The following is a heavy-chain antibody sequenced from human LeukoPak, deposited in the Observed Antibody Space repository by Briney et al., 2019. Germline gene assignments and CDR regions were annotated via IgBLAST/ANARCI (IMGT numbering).Heavy chain of an antibody. J-gene: IGHJ4*02. Sequence: GGSLRLSCAASGFTVSSKYMSWVRQAPGKGLEWVSVVYSSGSTYYADSVKGRFTISRDNSKNTLSLQMNSLRAEDTAVYYCATSLASARAAGYYFDYWGRGTLVTVSS. V-gene: IGHV3-66*01. CDR1: GFTVSSKY. CDR2: VYSSGST. D-gene: IGHD6-6*01. CDR3: ATSLASARAAGYYFDY.